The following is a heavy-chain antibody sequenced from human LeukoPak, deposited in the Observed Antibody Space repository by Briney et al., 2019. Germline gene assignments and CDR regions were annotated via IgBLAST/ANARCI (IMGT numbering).Heavy chain of an antibody. Sequence: GGSLRLSCAASGLTFSSYAMHWVRQAPGKGLEYVSAISSNGGSTYYANSVKGRFTISRDNPKNTLYLQMGSLRAEDMAVYYCARELPGIAVAGKGGYFDYWGQGTLVTVSS. J-gene: IGHJ4*02. CDR1: GLTFSSYA. CDR3: ARELPGIAVAGKGGYFDY. D-gene: IGHD6-19*01. V-gene: IGHV3-64*01. CDR2: ISSNGGST.